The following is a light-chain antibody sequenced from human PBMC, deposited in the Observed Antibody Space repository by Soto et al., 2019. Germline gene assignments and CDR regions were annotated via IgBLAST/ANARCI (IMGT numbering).Light chain of an antibody. V-gene: IGKV1-39*01. Sequence: DFQMTQSPSSLSASVGDRVTITCRASQSISNYLNWYQQKPGKAPKLLIYAASSLQSGVPSRFSGSCSGTDFTLTISRLLAEDFATYYCQHSYSTPLTFGGGTKVEIK. CDR3: QHSYSTPLT. CDR1: QSISNY. J-gene: IGKJ4*01. CDR2: AAS.